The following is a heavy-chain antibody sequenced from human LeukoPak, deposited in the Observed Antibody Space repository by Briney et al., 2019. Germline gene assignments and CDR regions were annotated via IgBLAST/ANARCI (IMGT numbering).Heavy chain of an antibody. D-gene: IGHD3-22*01. V-gene: IGHV3-23*01. CDR2: ISGSGGST. Sequence: PGGSLRLSCAASGFTFSSYAMSWVRQAPGKGLEWVSAISGSGGSTYYADSVKGRFTISRDNSKNTLYLQMNSLRAEDTAVYYCARDPRSSGYYGDAFDIWGQGTMVTVSS. J-gene: IGHJ3*02. CDR1: GFTFSSYA. CDR3: ARDPRSSGYYGDAFDI.